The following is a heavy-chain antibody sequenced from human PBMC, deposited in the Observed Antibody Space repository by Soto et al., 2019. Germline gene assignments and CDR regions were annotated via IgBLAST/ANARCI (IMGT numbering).Heavy chain of an antibody. V-gene: IGHV4-34*01. Sequence: QVQLQQWGAGLLKPSETLSLTCAVDGGSFSGYYWSWIRQPPGKGLEWIGEINHSGSTNYNTSLKSRVTISVDTSKNQFSLKLSSVTAADTAVYYCARGIVVVVDYTIYSYYYYIDVWGKGTTVTVSS. CDR2: INHSGST. CDR1: GGSFSGYY. J-gene: IGHJ6*03. D-gene: IGHD2-15*01. CDR3: ARGIVVVVDYTIYSYYYYIDV.